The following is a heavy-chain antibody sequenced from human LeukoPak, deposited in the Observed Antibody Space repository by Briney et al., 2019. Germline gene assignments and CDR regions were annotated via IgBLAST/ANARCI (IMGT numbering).Heavy chain of an antibody. J-gene: IGHJ5*02. D-gene: IGHD2-2*01. V-gene: IGHV4-30-4*08. CDR1: GGSISSGDYY. CDR2: IYYSGNT. CDR3: ASTNCSSAGCYGANWFDP. Sequence: SETLSLTCTVSGGSISSGDYYWSWIRQPPGKGLEWIGYIYYSGNTFHYNPSLKSRVNISVDTSKNQFSLRLSSVTAVDTAVYYCASTNCSSAGCYGANWFDPWGQGTPVTVSS.